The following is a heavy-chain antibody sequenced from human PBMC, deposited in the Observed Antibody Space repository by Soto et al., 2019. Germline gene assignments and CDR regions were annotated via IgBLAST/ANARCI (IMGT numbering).Heavy chain of an antibody. CDR1: GYTFTGYG. CDR3: ARSSRYYDFWSGYMPVGMDV. Sequence: ASVKVSCKASGYTFTGYGISWVRQAPGQGLEWMGWISAYNGNTNYAQKLQGRVTMTTDTSTSTAYMELRSLRSDDTAVYYCARSSRYYDFWSGYMPVGMDVWGQGTTVTVSS. V-gene: IGHV1-18*04. CDR2: ISAYNGNT. J-gene: IGHJ6*02. D-gene: IGHD3-3*01.